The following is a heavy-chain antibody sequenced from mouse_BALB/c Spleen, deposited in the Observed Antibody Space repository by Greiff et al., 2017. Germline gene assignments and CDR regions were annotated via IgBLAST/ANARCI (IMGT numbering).Heavy chain of an antibody. CDR1: GFTFSDYY. D-gene: IGHD2-10*02. CDR2: ISDGGSYT. J-gene: IGHJ3*01. Sequence: VKLVESGGGLVKPGGSLKLSCAASGFTFSDYYMYWVRQTPEKRLEWVATISDGGSYTYYPDSVKGRFTISRDNAKNNLYLQMSSLKSEDTAMYYCAREYGNYSWFAYWGQGTLVTVSA. CDR3: AREYGNYSWFAY. V-gene: IGHV5-4*02.